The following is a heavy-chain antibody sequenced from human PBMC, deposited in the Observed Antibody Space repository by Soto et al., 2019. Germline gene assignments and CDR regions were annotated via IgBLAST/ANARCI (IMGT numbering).Heavy chain of an antibody. CDR2: IYHSGST. J-gene: IGHJ4*02. CDR3: AKDASCISCGA. D-gene: IGHD1-26*01. V-gene: IGHV4-4*02. Sequence: TSETLSLTCAVSSGSISSSNWWTWVRQPPGKGLEWIGEIYHSGSTNYNPSLKSRVTMSVDKSKNQFSLKLSSVTAADTAIYYCAKDASCISCGAWGQGAPVTVSS. CDR1: SGSISSSNW.